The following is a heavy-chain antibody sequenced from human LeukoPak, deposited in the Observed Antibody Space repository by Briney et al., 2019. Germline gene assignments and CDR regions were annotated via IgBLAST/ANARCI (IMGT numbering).Heavy chain of an antibody. CDR2: INTSGTT. J-gene: IGHJ4*02. CDR3: ASGHNSGWGYFDY. D-gene: IGHD6-19*01. CDR1: GGSISSYY. Sequence: SETLSLTCTVSGGSISSYYWSWLRQPAGKGLECIGRINTSGTTNYNPSLKSRVAMSVDTSKNQFSLKLSSVTAADTAVYYCASGHNSGWGYFDYWGQGSLVTVSS. V-gene: IGHV4-4*07.